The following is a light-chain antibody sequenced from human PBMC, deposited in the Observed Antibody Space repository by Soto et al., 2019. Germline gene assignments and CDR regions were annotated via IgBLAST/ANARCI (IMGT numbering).Light chain of an antibody. Sequence: DIQMTQSPSSLSASVGDRVTITCQASQDINKYLNWYQQKPGKAPKLLIYDASNLETGVPSRFSGGGSGTDFTFTISSLQADDLATYYCQQYDILHRTFGQGTKLEIK. J-gene: IGKJ2*02. CDR2: DAS. CDR1: QDINKY. V-gene: IGKV1-33*01. CDR3: QQYDILHRT.